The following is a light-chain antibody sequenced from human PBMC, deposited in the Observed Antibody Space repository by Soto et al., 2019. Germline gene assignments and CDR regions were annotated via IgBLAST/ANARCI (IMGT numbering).Light chain of an antibody. CDR3: AAWDDSLNGYV. CDR1: SSNIGSNT. V-gene: IGLV1-44*01. CDR2: SNN. Sequence: QSVLTQPPSASGTPGQRVTISCSGSSSNIGSNTVNWYQQLPGTASKLLIHSNNQRPSGVPDRFSGSKSGTSASLAISGLQYEDEADYYCAAWDDSLNGYVFGTGTKLTVL. J-gene: IGLJ1*01.